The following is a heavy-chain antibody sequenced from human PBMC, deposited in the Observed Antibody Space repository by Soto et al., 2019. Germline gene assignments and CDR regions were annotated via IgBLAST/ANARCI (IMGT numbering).Heavy chain of an antibody. CDR1: GYTLTELS. D-gene: IGHD3-10*01. CDR2: FDPEDGET. J-gene: IGHJ6*02. CDR3: ATDRATMVRGAYYYYGMDV. V-gene: IGHV1-24*01. Sequence: ASVKVSCKVSGYTLTELSMHWVRQAPGKGLEWMGGFDPEDGETIYAQKFQGRVTMTEDTSTDTAYMELSSLRSEDTAVYYCATDRATMVRGAYYYYGMDVWCQGTTVTVSS.